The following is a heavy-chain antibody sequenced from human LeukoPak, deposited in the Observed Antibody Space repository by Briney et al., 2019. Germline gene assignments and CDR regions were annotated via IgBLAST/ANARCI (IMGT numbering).Heavy chain of an antibody. CDR3: ARKAQYNGHYPLDY. D-gene: IGHD1-7*01. V-gene: IGHV3-23*01. CDR1: GSTFTSYS. J-gene: IGHJ4*02. Sequence: GGSLRLSCAASGSTFTSYSMSWVRQAPGKGLEWVSGTSDRGDYTYYADSVKGRFTISRDSSKNTLFLQMNSLRAEDTALYFCARKAQYNGHYPLDYWGQGTLVTVSS. CDR2: TSDRGDYT.